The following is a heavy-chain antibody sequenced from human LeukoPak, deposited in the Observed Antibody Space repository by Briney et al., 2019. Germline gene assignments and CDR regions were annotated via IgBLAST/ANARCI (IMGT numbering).Heavy chain of an antibody. V-gene: IGHV3-21*01. CDR1: GFTVSSNY. CDR2: ISSSSSYI. D-gene: IGHD3-3*01. CDR3: ATSSIRFLEWLLEYFQH. Sequence: PGGSLRLSCAASGFTVSSNYMSWVRQAPGKGLEWVSSISSSSSYIYYADSVKGRFTISRDNAKNSLYLQMNSLRAEDTAVYYCATSSIRFLEWLLEYFQHWGQGTLVTVSS. J-gene: IGHJ1*01.